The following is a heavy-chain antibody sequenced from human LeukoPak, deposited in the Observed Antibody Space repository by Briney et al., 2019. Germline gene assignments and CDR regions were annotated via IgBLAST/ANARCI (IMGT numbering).Heavy chain of an antibody. D-gene: IGHD3-22*01. CDR3: AKDFQTYYYDSSGYYYG. V-gene: IGHV3-21*04. J-gene: IGHJ4*02. CDR1: GFTFSSYR. CDR2: ISSSSSYI. Sequence: PGGSLRLSCAASGFTFSSYRMNWVRQAPGKGLEWVSSISSSSSYIYYADSVKGRFTISRDNSKNTLYLQMNSLRAEDTAVYYCAKDFQTYYYDSSGYYYGWGQGTLVTVSS.